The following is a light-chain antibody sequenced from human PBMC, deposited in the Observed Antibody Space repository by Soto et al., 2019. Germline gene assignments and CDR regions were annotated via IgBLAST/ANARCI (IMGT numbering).Light chain of an antibody. J-gene: IGKJ1*01. V-gene: IGKV1-5*03. CDR1: QSVDRW. Sequence: DIQMTQSPSTLSASVGDRVTITCRASQSVDRWLAWYQQRPGKAPKALIYKASNLESEVPSRFSGSGSGTEFTLTITSLQPGDIATYYCQQYTTLVTFGQGTMVEMK. CDR3: QQYTTLVT. CDR2: KAS.